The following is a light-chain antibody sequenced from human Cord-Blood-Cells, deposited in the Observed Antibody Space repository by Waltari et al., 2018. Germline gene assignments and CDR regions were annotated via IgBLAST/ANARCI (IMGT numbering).Light chain of an antibody. CDR1: SSDVGGYNY. CDR3: SSYAGSNNLV. CDR2: EVS. V-gene: IGLV2-8*01. J-gene: IGLJ2*01. Sequence: QSALTQPPSASASPGQSVTISCTGTSSDVGGYNYVSWYQQHPGKAPKLMIYEVSKRPSGVPERFSGSKCGNTASRTVSGLQAEDEADYYCSSYAGSNNLVFGGGTKLTVL.